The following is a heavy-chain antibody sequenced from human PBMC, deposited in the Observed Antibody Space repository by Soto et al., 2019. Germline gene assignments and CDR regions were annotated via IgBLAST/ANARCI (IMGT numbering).Heavy chain of an antibody. CDR3: ARDRRKPSYYDFWGGYYPPYGMDV. J-gene: IGHJ6*02. D-gene: IGHD3-3*01. V-gene: IGHV4-59*01. CDR1: GGSISSYY. CDR2: IYYSGST. Sequence: SESLSLTCTVSGGSISSYYWSWIRQPPGKGLEWIGYIYYSGSTNYNPSLKSRVTISVDTSKNQFSLKLSSVTAADTAVYYCARDRRKPSYYDFWGGYYPPYGMDVWGQGTTVTVSS.